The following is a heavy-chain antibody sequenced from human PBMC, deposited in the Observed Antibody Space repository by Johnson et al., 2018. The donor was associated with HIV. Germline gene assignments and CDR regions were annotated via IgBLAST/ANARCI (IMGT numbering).Heavy chain of an antibody. V-gene: IGHV3-30*04. CDR1: AFTFSSSA. CDR2: ISYDGSHK. D-gene: IGHD6-6*01. Sequence: QMQLVESGGGVVQPGRSLRLSCAASAFTFSSSAMHWVRQAPGQGLEWVALISYDGSHKYYADSVKGRLTLSRDNSKTTLYLQMNSLRAEDTAVYYCARASVSSPRYSSSSDDAFDIWGQGTMVTVSS. CDR3: ARASVSSPRYSSSSDDAFDI. J-gene: IGHJ3*02.